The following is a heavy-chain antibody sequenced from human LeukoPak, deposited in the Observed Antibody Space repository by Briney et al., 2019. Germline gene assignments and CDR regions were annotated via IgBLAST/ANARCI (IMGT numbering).Heavy chain of an antibody. CDR3: VRDFQEGDRLWFQEPNWGKIGI. V-gene: IGHV3-21*01. D-gene: IGHD7-27*01. Sequence: GGSRRPSCAATGLTFSSYNMNWARQAPGKGLEWVTCISASSSFIYYADSVKGRITISRDNAKNSLYLQLNSLRAEDTAVYYCVRDFQEGDRLWFQEPNWGKIGIWGQGTMVTVSS. J-gene: IGHJ3*02. CDR1: GLTFSSYN. CDR2: ISASSSFI.